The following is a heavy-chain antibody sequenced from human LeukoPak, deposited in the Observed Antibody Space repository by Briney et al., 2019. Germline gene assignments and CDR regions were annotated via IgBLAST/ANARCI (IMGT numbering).Heavy chain of an antibody. CDR3: ARDRGALGITVFGIVNDAFDI. CDR2: IRGSGGST. CDR1: GFTFSSYA. Sequence: PGGSLRLSCAASGFTFSSYAMSWVRQAPGKGLEWVSAIRGSGGSTYYADSVKGRFTISRDNSKNTPYLQMNSLRAEDTAVYYCARDRGALGITVFGIVNDAFDIWGQGTMVTVSS. V-gene: IGHV3-23*01. J-gene: IGHJ3*02. D-gene: IGHD3-3*01.